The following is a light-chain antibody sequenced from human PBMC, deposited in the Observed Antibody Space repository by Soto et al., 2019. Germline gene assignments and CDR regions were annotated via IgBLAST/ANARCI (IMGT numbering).Light chain of an antibody. CDR3: QAWDAGVV. J-gene: IGLJ2*01. CDR2: INSDGSH. Sequence: QSVLSQSPSASASLGASVKLTCTLTPGHSTYAIARYQQRPGQGPTFLMKINSDGSHTKGAGIPDRFSGSSSGAERYLTISNLQSEDEADYYCQAWDAGVVFGGGTKLTVL. CDR1: PGHSTYA. V-gene: IGLV4-69*01.